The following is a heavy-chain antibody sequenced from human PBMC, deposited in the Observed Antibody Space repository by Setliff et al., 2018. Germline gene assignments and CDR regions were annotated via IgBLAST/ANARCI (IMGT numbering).Heavy chain of an antibody. J-gene: IGHJ4*02. D-gene: IGHD2-15*01. V-gene: IGHV1-18*01. Sequence: ASVKVSCKASGYISTSYGITWVRQAPGQGLEWMGWISGYNGKTNYAQKVQGRVTMTADASTSTANMELRGLRSDDTAVYYCTRGPKDFVVLAAAACFDFWGQGTLVTVSS. CDR3: TRGPKDFVVLAAAACFDF. CDR1: GYISTSYG. CDR2: ISGYNGKT.